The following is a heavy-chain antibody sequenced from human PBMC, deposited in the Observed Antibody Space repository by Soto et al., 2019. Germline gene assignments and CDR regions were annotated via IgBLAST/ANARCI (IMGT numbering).Heavy chain of an antibody. CDR2: INPNSGGT. CDR1: GYTFTCYY. Sequence: ASVKVCLKASGYTFTCYYMPWVQQAPGEGLEWMGWINPNSGGTNYAQKFQGWVTMTRDTSISTAYMELSRLRSDDTAVYYCARDRGWYDGMDVWGQGTTVTVSS. J-gene: IGHJ6*02. V-gene: IGHV1-2*04. D-gene: IGHD6-19*01. CDR3: ARDRGWYDGMDV.